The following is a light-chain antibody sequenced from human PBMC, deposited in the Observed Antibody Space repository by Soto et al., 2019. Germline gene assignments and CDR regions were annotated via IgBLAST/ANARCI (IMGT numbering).Light chain of an antibody. V-gene: IGKV4-1*01. CDR2: WAS. CDR3: HQYFNSPWT. CDR1: QSLFYSSNNKDY. Sequence: DIVMTQSPDSLAVSLGERATINCKSSQSLFYSSNNKDYLSWYQQKPGQPPRLLIYWASTRESGVPERFSGSGSGTDFTPTVSSLQAEDVAVYYCHQYFNSPWTFGQGTKVEIK. J-gene: IGKJ1*01.